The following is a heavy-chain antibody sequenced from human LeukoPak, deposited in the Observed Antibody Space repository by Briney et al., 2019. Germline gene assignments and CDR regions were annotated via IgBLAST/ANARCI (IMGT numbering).Heavy chain of an antibody. CDR3: ATDQCTRTSCDGYPGY. V-gene: IGHV3-30*02. CDR2: IHFDGSTK. D-gene: IGHD2-2*01. CDR1: VVTFSGYV. Sequence: PGGSLRLSCAASVVTFSGYVMRCVCQAPGKGLEWVAFIHFDGSTKYSGDSVQGRFTISRDNSRNILYLQMNNLRPEDTAFYYCATDQCTRTSCDGYPGYWGQGTLVTVSS. J-gene: IGHJ4*02.